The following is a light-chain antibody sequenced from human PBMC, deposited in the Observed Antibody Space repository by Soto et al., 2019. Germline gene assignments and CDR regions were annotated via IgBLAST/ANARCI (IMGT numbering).Light chain of an antibody. V-gene: IGLV2-14*01. CDR1: SSDVGGYNY. Sequence: QSALTQPASVSGSPGQSITISCTGTSSDVGGYNYVSWYQQHPGKAPKLMIYDVSNRPSGVSNRFSGSKSGNTASLTISGLLAEDESDYYCSSYTSSILFGGGTKLTVL. CDR3: SSYTSSIL. CDR2: DVS. J-gene: IGLJ2*01.